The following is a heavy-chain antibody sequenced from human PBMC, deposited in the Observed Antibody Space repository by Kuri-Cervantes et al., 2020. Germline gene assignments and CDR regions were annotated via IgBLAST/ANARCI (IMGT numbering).Heavy chain of an antibody. D-gene: IGHD1-26*01. CDR1: GYTFTSYG. CDR2: ISAYNGDT. J-gene: IGHJ6*03. V-gene: IGHV1-18*01. CDR3: ARGSGSYRSDYYYYMDV. Sequence: ASVKVSCKASGYTFTSYGISWVRQAPGQGLEWMGWISAYNGDTNYAQKFQGRVTITTDESTSTAYMELSSLRSEDTAVYYCARGSGSYRSDYYYYMDVWGKGTTVTVSS.